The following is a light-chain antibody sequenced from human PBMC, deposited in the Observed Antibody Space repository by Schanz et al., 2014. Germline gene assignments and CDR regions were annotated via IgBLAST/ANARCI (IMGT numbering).Light chain of an antibody. CDR1: QGISTY. V-gene: IGKV1-39*01. CDR2: AAS. Sequence: DMQMTQSPSSVSASVGDRVTITCRASQGISTYLNWYQQKPGKAPKLLIYAASSLQSGVPSRFSGSGSGTHFTLTISSLQPEDFATYYCQQLHTYPPTFGGGTKVE. CDR3: QQLHTYPPT. J-gene: IGKJ4*01.